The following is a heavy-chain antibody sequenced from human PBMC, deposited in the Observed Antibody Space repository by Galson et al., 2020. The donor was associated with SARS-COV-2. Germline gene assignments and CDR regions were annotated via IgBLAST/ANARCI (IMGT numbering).Heavy chain of an antibody. CDR2: IYYSGST. J-gene: IGHJ6*04. CDR3: ARDVGPQGFGELFIYYYGMDV. Sequence: SETLSLTCTVSGCSISSSSYYWGWIRQPPGKGLEWIGSIYYSGSTYYNPSLKSRVTISVDTSKNQFSLKLSSVTAADTAVYYCARDVGPQGFGELFIYYYGMDVWGRGTTVNVSS. V-gene: IGHV4-39*07. D-gene: IGHD3-10*01. CDR1: GCSISSSSYY.